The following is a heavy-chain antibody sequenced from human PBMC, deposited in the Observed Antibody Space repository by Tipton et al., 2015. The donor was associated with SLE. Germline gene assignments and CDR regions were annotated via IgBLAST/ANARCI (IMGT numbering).Heavy chain of an antibody. Sequence: TLSLTCTVSGDSISGHYRSWIRQPPGKGLEWIGYIFYSGGTNYSPSLKSRVTISVDTSKNQFSLRLSSVTAADTAVYYCAGGELRYGDYDLYFWGQGTLVTVSS. V-gene: IGHV4-59*11. CDR1: GDSISGHY. J-gene: IGHJ4*02. D-gene: IGHD4-17*01. CDR3: AGGELRYGDYDLYF. CDR2: IFYSGGT.